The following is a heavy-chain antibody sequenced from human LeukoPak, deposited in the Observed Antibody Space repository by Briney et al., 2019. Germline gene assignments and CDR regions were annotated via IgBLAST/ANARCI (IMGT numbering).Heavy chain of an antibody. J-gene: IGHJ5*02. D-gene: IGHD5-18*01. V-gene: IGHV3-11*01. CDR1: GCTFSEYY. CDR2: ISSSGSTI. Sequence: GGALRLSCAASGCTFSEYYMSWMGQAPGKGVEGVAYISSSGSTIYYADSVKGRFTISRDNAKNSLYLQMNSLRAEDTAVYYCAREDRIQLWLEIWFAPWGQGTLVTVSS. CDR3: AREDRIQLWLEIWFAP.